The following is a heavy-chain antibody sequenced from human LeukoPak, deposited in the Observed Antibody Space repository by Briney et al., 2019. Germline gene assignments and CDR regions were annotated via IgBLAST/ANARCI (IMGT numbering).Heavy chain of an antibody. CDR1: GYTFTSYY. Sequence: GASVKVSCKASGYTFTSYYMHWVRQAPGQGLEWMGINNPSGGSTSYAQKFQGRVTMTRDMSTSTVYMELSSLRSEDTAVYYCARYSGYENTFDYWGRGTLVTVSS. J-gene: IGHJ4*02. D-gene: IGHD5-12*01. V-gene: IGHV1-46*01. CDR3: ARYSGYENTFDY. CDR2: NNPSGGST.